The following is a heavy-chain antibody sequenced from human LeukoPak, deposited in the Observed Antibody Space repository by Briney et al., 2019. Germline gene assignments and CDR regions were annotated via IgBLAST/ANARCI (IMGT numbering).Heavy chain of an antibody. CDR1: GFTFSSYL. J-gene: IGHJ4*02. Sequence: GGSLRLSCAASGFTFSSYLMSWVRQAPGKGLEWVANIKQDGSEKYYVDSVKGRFTISRDNAKNSLYLQMNSLRAEDTAVYYCAREGRNYFDYWGQGTLVTVSS. CDR3: AREGRNYFDY. V-gene: IGHV3-7*01. CDR2: IKQDGSEK.